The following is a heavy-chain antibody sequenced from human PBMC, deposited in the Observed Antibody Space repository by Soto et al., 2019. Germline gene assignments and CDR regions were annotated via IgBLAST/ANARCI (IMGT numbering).Heavy chain of an antibody. D-gene: IGHD1-1*01. V-gene: IGHV4-61*02. CDR2: IYATGTT. CDR1: GGSISSGGYY. J-gene: IGHJ5*02. Sequence: SETLSLTCTVSGGSISSGGYYWSWIRKSAGKGLEWIGRIYATGTTDYNPSLKSRVMMSVDTSKKQFSLRLRSVTAADTAVYYCVRDGTKTLRDWFDPWGQGTPVTVSS. CDR3: VRDGTKTLRDWFDP.